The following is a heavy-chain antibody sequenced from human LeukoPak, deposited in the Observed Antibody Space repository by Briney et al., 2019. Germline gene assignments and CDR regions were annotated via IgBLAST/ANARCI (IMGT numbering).Heavy chain of an antibody. CDR1: GFTFSSYA. J-gene: IGHJ4*02. D-gene: IGHD3-16*01. Sequence: PGGSLRLPCAASGFTFSSYAMRWVRQAPGKGLEWVSSITGSGDTTYYADSVKGRLTISRDNSKNTLYLQMNSLRAEDTAIYYCAKEGDGDYFDYWGQGTLVTVSS. CDR2: ITGSGDTT. CDR3: AKEGDGDYFDY. V-gene: IGHV3-23*01.